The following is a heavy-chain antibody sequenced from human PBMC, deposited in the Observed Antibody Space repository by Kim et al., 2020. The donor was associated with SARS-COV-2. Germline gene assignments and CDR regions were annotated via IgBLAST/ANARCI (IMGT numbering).Heavy chain of an antibody. CDR1: GFTFSSYS. Sequence: GGSLRLSCAASGFTFSSYSMNWVRQAPGKGLEWVSSISSSSSNIYYADAVRGRFTISRDNAKNSLYLQMNSRRAEDTAGYYCARGPRYCSGGSCFDDACDIWGPGTLVTVSS. D-gene: IGHD2-15*01. CDR2: ISSSSSNI. CDR3: ARGPRYCSGGSCFDDACDI. J-gene: IGHJ3*02. V-gene: IGHV3-21*01.